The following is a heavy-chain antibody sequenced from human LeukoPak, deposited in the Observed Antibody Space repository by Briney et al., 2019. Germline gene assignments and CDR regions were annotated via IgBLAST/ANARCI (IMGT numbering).Heavy chain of an antibody. J-gene: IGHJ4*02. CDR3: AKDLEGAAASFDY. CDR1: GFTFSSYG. Sequence: GGSLRLSCAASGFTFSSYGMHWVRQAPGKGLERMAFIRYDGSNKYYADSVKGRFTISRDNSKNTLYLQMNSLRAEDTAVYYCAKDLEGAAASFDYWGQGTLVTVSS. V-gene: IGHV3-30*02. D-gene: IGHD6-13*01. CDR2: IRYDGSNK.